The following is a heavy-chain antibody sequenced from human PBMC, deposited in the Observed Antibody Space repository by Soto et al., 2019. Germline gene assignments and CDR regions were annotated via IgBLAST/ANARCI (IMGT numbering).Heavy chain of an antibody. Sequence: GASVKVSCKASGYTFTSYGISWVRQAPGQGLEWMGWVSAYNGNTNYAQKLQGRVTMTTDTSTSTAYMELRSLRSDDTAVYYCAREIRETYYYDSSGYRDAFDIWG. CDR1: GYTFTSYG. D-gene: IGHD3-22*01. CDR3: AREIRETYYYDSSGYRDAFDI. V-gene: IGHV1-18*01. CDR2: VSAYNGNT. J-gene: IGHJ3*02.